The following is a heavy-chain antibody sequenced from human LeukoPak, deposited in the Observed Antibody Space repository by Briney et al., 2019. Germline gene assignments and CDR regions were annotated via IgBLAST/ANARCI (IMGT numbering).Heavy chain of an antibody. CDR2: INGYNGDT. CDR3: ARDGGTYYSDSSGYWYFDL. Sequence: GSSVKVSCKASGYTFTSYYMHWVRQAPGQGLEWMGWINGYNGDTNYAQRLQGRVTMTTDTSTSTAYMELRSLRSDDSAVYYCARDGGTYYSDSSGYWYFDLWGRGTLVTVSS. J-gene: IGHJ2*01. CDR1: GYTFTSYY. V-gene: IGHV1-18*04. D-gene: IGHD3-22*01.